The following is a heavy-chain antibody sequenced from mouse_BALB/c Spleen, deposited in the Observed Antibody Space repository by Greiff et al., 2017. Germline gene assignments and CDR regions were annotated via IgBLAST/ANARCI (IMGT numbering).Heavy chain of an antibody. D-gene: IGHD2-14*01. CDR3: ARNYRYDGGAWFAY. CDR1: GYTFTDYN. Sequence: EVQLQQSGPELVKPGASVKISCKASGYTFTDYNMHWVKQSHGKSLEWIGYIYPYNGGTGYNQKFKSKATLTVDNSSSTAYMELRSLTSEDSAVYYCARNYRYDGGAWFAYWGQGTLVTVSA. CDR2: IYPYNGGT. V-gene: IGHV1S29*02. J-gene: IGHJ3*01.